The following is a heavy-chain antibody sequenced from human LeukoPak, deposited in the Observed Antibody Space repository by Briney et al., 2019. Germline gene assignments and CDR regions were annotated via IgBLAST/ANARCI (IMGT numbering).Heavy chain of an antibody. CDR1: GFTFSSYG. V-gene: IGHV3-30*18. CDR2: ISYDGSNK. J-gene: IGHJ6*02. CDR3: AKASGPPYHYYGMDV. Sequence: GSLRLSCAASGFTFSSYGMHWVRQAPGKGLEWVAVISYDGSNKYYADSVKGRFTISRDNSKNTLYLQMNSLRAEDTAVYYCAKASGPPYHYYGMDVWGQGTTVTVSS.